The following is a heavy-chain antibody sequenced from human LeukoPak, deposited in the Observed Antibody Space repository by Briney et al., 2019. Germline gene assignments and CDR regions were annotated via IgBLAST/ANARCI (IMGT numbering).Heavy chain of an antibody. CDR2: ISSSSSYI. CDR3: ARSYYGGSHQYYFDY. Sequence: GGSLRLSCAASGFTFSSYSMNWVRQAPGKGLEWVSSISSSSSYIYYADSVEGRFTISRDNARNSLYLQMSSLRAEDTAVYYCARSYYGGSHQYYFDYWGQGTLVTVSS. D-gene: IGHD4-23*01. CDR1: GFTFSSYS. J-gene: IGHJ4*02. V-gene: IGHV3-21*01.